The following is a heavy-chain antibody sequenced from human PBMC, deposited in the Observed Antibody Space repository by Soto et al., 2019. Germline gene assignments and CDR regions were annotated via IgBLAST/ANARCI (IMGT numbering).Heavy chain of an antibody. J-gene: IGHJ4*02. CDR1: GGSISSGGYY. CDR3: ARCQITIFGVVGYYFDY. V-gene: IGHV4-31*03. D-gene: IGHD3-3*01. Sequence: ASETLSLTCTVSGGSISSGGYYWSWIRQHPGKGLEWIGYIYYSGSTYYNPSLKSRVTISVDTSKNQFSLKLSSVTAADTAVYYCARCQITIFGVVGYYFDYWGQGTLVTVSS. CDR2: IYYSGST.